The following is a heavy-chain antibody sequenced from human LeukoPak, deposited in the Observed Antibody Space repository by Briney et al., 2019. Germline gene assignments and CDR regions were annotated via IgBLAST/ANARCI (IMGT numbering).Heavy chain of an antibody. Sequence: PSETLSLTCAVYGGSFSGYYWSWIRQPPGKGLEWIGEINHSGSTNYNPSLKSRVTISVDTSKNQFSLKLSSVTAADTAVYHCARVHVSYYGYYYYYYMDVWGKGTTVTVSS. J-gene: IGHJ6*03. D-gene: IGHD3-10*01. CDR2: INHSGST. CDR1: GGSFSGYY. CDR3: ARVHVSYYGYYYYYYMDV. V-gene: IGHV4-34*01.